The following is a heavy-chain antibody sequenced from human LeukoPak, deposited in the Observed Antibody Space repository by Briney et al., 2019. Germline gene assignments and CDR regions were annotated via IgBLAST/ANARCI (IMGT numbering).Heavy chain of an antibody. CDR2: MYSDSRT. D-gene: IGHD1/OR15-1a*01. V-gene: IGHV3-66*01. CDR1: GFTFTNYA. J-gene: IGHJ4*02. CDR3: TRSNCNSCYLGVWYYFDY. Sequence: PGGSLRLSCAASGFTFTNYAMIWVRQAPGKGLEWVSVMYSDSRTYYADSVKGRFTISRDNSKNTLYLEMNSLRAEDTAVYYCTRSNCNSCYLGVWYYFDYWGQGALVTVSS.